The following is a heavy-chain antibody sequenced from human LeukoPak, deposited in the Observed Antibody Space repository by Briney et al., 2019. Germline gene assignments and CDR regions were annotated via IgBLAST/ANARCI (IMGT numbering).Heavy chain of an antibody. CDR1: GNSVSSAYY. D-gene: IGHD3-22*01. J-gene: IGHJ4*02. CDR3: AGQHDSNGYYFY. CDR2: IYHIGST. V-gene: IGHV4-38-2*01. Sequence: PSETLSLSCAVTGNSVSSAYYWGWIRQPPGKGLEWIGSIYHIGSTYYNPSLKSRVTISVDTSKNRFSLKLTSVTAADTAVYYCAGQHDSNGYYFYWGQGTLVTVSS.